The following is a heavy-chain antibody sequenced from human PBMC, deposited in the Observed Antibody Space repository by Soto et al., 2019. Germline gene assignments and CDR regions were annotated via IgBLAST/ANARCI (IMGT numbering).Heavy chain of an antibody. Sequence: QVQLVQSGAEVKKPGASVKVSCKASGYTFTSYGISWVRQAPGQGLEWMGWISAYNGNTNYAQKLQGRVTMTTDTSTSTAYMEVRSLRSDDTAVYYCASGYYDSSGYYPPDAFDIWGQGTMVTVSS. CDR1: GYTFTSYG. CDR2: ISAYNGNT. CDR3: ASGYYDSSGYYPPDAFDI. V-gene: IGHV1-18*01. J-gene: IGHJ3*02. D-gene: IGHD3-22*01.